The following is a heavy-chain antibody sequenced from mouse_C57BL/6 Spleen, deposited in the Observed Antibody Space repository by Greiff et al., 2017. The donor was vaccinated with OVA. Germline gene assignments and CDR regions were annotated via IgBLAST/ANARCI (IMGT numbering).Heavy chain of an antibody. CDR3: ARVGARYAMDY. J-gene: IGHJ4*01. Sequence: VKLVESGAELARPGASVKLSCKASGYTFTSYGISWVKQRTGQGLEWIGEIYPRSGNTYYNEKFKGKATLTADKSSSTAYMELRSLTSEDSAVYFCARVGARYAMDYWGQGTSVTVSS. CDR2: IYPRSGNT. CDR1: GYTFTSYG. V-gene: IGHV1-81*01.